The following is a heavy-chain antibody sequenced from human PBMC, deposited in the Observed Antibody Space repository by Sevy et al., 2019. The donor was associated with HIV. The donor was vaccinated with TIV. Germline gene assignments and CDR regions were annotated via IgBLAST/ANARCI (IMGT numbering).Heavy chain of an antibody. CDR1: GFTFSDYY. CDR2: ISSSSSYT. D-gene: IGHD5-12*01. Sequence: GGSLRLSCAASGFTFSDYYMSWIRQAPGKGLEWVSYISSSSSYTNYADSVKGRFTISRDNAKNSLYLQMNSLRAEDTAVYYCARADSSYDPLIDYYYMDVWGKGTTVTVSS. J-gene: IGHJ6*03. V-gene: IGHV3-11*06. CDR3: ARADSSYDPLIDYYYMDV.